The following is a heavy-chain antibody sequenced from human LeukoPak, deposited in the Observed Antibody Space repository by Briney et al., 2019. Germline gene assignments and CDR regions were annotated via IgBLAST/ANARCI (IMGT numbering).Heavy chain of an antibody. V-gene: IGHV3-7*03. CDR1: GFTFGDTW. J-gene: IGHJ4*02. CDR3: ATSYDMGWLIGY. D-gene: IGHD3/OR15-3a*01. Sequence: GGSLRLSCAASGFTFGDTWMNWVRQAPGQGPEWVANIKQDGSEKFYVASVKGRFTISRDNAKNSLYLQMNSLRAEDTALYYCATSYDMGWLIGYWGQGTLVTASS. CDR2: IKQDGSEK.